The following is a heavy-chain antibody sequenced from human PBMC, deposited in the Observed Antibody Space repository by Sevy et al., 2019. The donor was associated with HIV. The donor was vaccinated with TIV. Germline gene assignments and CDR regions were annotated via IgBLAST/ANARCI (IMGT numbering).Heavy chain of an antibody. V-gene: IGHV4-34*01. Sequence: SETLSLTCGVSGGSFSAYYWSWIRQPPGKGLEWIEEINRSGSNNYNQSLKRRVTISVDTSKKQFCLNLSSVTAADTAVYYCARVYSSAPHFDIWGQGTMVTVSS. CDR1: GGSFSAYY. J-gene: IGHJ3*02. CDR3: ARVYSSAPHFDI. D-gene: IGHD6-19*01. CDR2: INRSGSN.